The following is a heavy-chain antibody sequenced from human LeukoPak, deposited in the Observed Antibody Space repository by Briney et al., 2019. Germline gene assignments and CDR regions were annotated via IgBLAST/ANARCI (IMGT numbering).Heavy chain of an antibody. CDR3: ARADVSRYGMDV. J-gene: IGHJ6*02. Sequence: SETLSLTCTVSGGSISSYYWSWIRQPPGKGLEWIGYIYYSGSTNYNPSLKSRVTISVDTSKNQFSLKLSSVTAADTAVYYCARADVSRYGMDVWGQGTTVTVSS. CDR2: IYYSGST. CDR1: GGSISSYY. V-gene: IGHV4-59*01.